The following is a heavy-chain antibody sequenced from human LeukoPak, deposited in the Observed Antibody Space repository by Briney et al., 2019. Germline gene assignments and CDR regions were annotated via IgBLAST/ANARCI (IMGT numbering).Heavy chain of an antibody. Sequence: SETLSLTCAVSGGSISSYYWSWIRKPPGKGLEWIAYIYYSGSTHHNPSLKSRVTISVDTSTNQFSLKLSSVTAADTAVYYCARYVWGSYPTFEDYWGQGTLVTVSS. CDR3: ARYVWGSYPTFEDY. CDR1: GGSISSYY. V-gene: IGHV4-59*01. J-gene: IGHJ4*02. D-gene: IGHD3-16*02. CDR2: IYYSGST.